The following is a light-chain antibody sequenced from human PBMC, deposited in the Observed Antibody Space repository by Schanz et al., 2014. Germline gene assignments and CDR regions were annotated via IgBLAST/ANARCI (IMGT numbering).Light chain of an antibody. CDR1: EPVGSDY. V-gene: IGKV3-20*01. CDR3: HQYGTSWWT. Sequence: EIVLTQSPSTLSLSPGEGVTLSCRASEPVGSDYVAWYQQKPDQAPRLLIDAASTRVTGVPDRFRGSGSVTKFTLTISSLEPEDSAVYYCHQYGTSWWTFGQGTKVEVK. J-gene: IGKJ1*01. CDR2: AAS.